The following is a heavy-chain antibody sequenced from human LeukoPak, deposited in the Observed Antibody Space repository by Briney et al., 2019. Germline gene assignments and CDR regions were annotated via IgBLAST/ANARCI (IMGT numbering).Heavy chain of an antibody. D-gene: IGHD3-22*01. Sequence: PGGSLRLSCAASGFTFSSYWMSWVRQAPGKGLEWVANIKQDGSEKYYVDSVKGRFTISRDNAKNSLYLQMNSLRAEDTAVYYCAREIPEGTMIVVVIEYYFDYRGQGTLVTVSS. CDR2: IKQDGSEK. V-gene: IGHV3-7*01. CDR3: AREIPEGTMIVVVIEYYFDY. CDR1: GFTFSSYW. J-gene: IGHJ4*02.